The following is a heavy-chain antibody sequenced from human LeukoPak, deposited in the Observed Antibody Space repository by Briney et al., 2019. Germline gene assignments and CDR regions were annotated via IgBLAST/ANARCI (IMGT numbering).Heavy chain of an antibody. V-gene: IGHV1-24*01. Sequence: ASGKVSCKLSGDTLTELSMHWVRQSPGKGLEWRGGFVPEDGEPIYAQKFQRRVTMPEDTSTETAYMELSSLRSDDTAVYFCATLPRGHLFDSWGKGTLVTVSS. CDR3: ATLPRGHLFDS. CDR2: FVPEDGEP. J-gene: IGHJ4*02. CDR1: GDTLTELS. D-gene: IGHD3-10*01.